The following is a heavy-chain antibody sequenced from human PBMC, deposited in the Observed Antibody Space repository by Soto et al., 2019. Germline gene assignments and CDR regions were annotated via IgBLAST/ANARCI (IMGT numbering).Heavy chain of an antibody. CDR1: GFTVSSNY. CDR2: IYSGGST. V-gene: IGHV3-53*04. CDR3: AREYCSSTSCLNWFDP. Sequence: PWVSRRLSCAASGFTVSSNYMSWVRQAPGKGLEWVSVIYSGGSTYYADSVKGRFTISRHNSKNTLYLLMNSLRAEDTAVYYCAREYCSSTSCLNWFDPWGQGT. D-gene: IGHD2-2*01. J-gene: IGHJ5*02.